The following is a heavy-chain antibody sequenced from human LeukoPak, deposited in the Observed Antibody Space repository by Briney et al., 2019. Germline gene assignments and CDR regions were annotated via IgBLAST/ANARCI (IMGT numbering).Heavy chain of an antibody. CDR3: ARAPPYLSEEYFQH. Sequence: GGSLRLSCVASGFIFSNFRMDWVRQAQGNGLEWISYITKTSTSMYYADSVKGRFTISRDNGKNSLFLQMNSLRDADTAVYYCARAPPYLSEEYFQHWGQGTLVTVSS. V-gene: IGHV3-48*02. CDR1: GFIFSNFR. D-gene: IGHD1-14*01. J-gene: IGHJ1*01. CDR2: ITKTSTSM.